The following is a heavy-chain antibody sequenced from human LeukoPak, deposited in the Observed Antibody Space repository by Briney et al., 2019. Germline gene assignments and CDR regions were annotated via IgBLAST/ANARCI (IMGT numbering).Heavy chain of an antibody. V-gene: IGHV3-21*01. CDR1: GFTFSSYS. CDR2: ISSSSSYI. Sequence: GGSLRLSCAASGFTFSSYSMNWVRQAPGKGLGWVSSISSSSSYIYYADSVKGRFTISRDNAKNSLYLQRNSRRAEDTAVYYCAPHSGSYGYWGQGTRVTVSS. J-gene: IGHJ4*02. D-gene: IGHD1-26*01. CDR3: APHSGSYGY.